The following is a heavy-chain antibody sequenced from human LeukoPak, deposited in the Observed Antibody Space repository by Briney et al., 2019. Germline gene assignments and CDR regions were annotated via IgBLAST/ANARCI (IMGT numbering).Heavy chain of an antibody. CDR2: IIPILGIA. V-gene: IGHV1-69*04. J-gene: IGHJ4*02. Sequence: SVKVSCKASGGTFSSYAISWVRQAPGQGLEWMGRIIPILGIANYAQKFQGRVTITADKSTSTAYMELSSLRSEDTAVYYCARAIRYSSSWRDRYYFDYWGQGTLVTVSS. CDR3: ARAIRYSSSWRDRYYFDY. D-gene: IGHD6-13*01. CDR1: GGTFSSYA.